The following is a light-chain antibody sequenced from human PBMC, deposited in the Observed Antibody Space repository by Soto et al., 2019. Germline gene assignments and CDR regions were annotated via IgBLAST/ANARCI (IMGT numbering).Light chain of an antibody. Sequence: QSVLTQPASVSGSPGQSITISCTGTSSDVGTYSFVSWYQHHPGKAPKLMIYEVSNRPSGVSSRFSGSKSGDTASLAISGLQAEDEADYYCSSYVTNNTYVFGTGTKVTV. J-gene: IGLJ1*01. CDR1: SSDVGTYSF. V-gene: IGLV2-14*01. CDR2: EVS. CDR3: SSYVTNNTYV.